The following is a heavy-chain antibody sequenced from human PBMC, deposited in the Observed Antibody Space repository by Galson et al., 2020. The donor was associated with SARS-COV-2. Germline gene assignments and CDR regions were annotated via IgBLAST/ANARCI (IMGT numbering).Heavy chain of an antibody. CDR1: GGSISSHY. J-gene: IGHJ6*02. V-gene: IGHV4-59*11. CDR3: AREEGVAATGYYYGMDV. D-gene: IGHD6-19*01. CDR2: IYYSGST. Sequence: ETSETLSLTCTVSGGSISSHYWSWIRQPPGKGLEWIGYIYYSGSTNYNPSLKSRVTISVDTSKNQFSLKLGSVTAADTAVYYCAREEGVAATGYYYGMDVWGQGTTVTVSS.